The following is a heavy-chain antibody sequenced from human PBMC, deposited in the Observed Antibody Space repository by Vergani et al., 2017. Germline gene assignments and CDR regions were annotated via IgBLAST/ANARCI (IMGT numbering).Heavy chain of an antibody. CDR3: AKDPSYNWNYDPFDY. D-gene: IGHD1-7*01. V-gene: IGHV3-23*04. J-gene: IGHJ4*02. CDR2: ISGSGGST. Sequence: VQLVESGGGVVQPGRSLRLSCAASGFTFSSYAMSWVRQAPGKGLEWVSAISGSGGSTYYADSVKGRFTISRDNSKNTLYLQMNSLRAEDTAVYYCAKDPSYNWNYDPFDYWGQGTLVTVSS. CDR1: GFTFSSYA.